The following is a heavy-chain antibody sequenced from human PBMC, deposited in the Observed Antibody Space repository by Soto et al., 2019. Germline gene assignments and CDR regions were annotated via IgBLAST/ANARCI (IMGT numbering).Heavy chain of an antibody. V-gene: IGHV4-31*03. CDR3: ARDPSYDDYSYYGMDV. CDR2: IYYSGNT. J-gene: IGHJ6*02. Sequence: QVQLQESGPGLVKPSQTLSLTCTVSGASINGGGYYWSWIRQHPGKGLEWIGSIYYSGNTYYSPSLKSRVTISVDTSKNHFSLRLTSVTAADTAVYYCARDPSYDDYSYYGMDVWGQGTTLTVSS. D-gene: IGHD5-12*01. CDR1: GASINGGGYY.